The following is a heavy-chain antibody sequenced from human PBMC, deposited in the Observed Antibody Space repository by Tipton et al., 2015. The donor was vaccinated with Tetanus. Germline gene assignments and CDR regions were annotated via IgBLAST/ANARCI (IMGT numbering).Heavy chain of an antibody. Sequence: SLRLSCEASGFTFSSFGMHWVRQAPGKGLQWVSSITSSNTYIRYADSVKGRFTISRDNAQSSLFLQMNSLRAEDTAVYYCARDSPDILLVPAVWGQGTLVTVSS. CDR1: GFTFSSFG. V-gene: IGHV3-21*01. J-gene: IGHJ4*02. D-gene: IGHD2-2*01. CDR2: ITSSNTYI. CDR3: ARDSPDILLVPAV.